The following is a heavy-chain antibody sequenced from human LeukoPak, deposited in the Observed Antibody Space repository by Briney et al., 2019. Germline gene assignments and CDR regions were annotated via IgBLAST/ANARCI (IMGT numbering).Heavy chain of an antibody. Sequence: PGGSLRLSCAASGFTFSSYAMHWVRQAPGEGLEWVAVISYDGTNKYYADSVKGRFTISRDNSKNTLYLQMNSLRAEDTAVYYCAREQEQSMVRGGDPHGMDAWGQGTTVTVSS. J-gene: IGHJ6*02. CDR1: GFTFSSYA. CDR3: AREQEQSMVRGGDPHGMDA. CDR2: ISYDGTNK. D-gene: IGHD3-10*01. V-gene: IGHV3-30-3*01.